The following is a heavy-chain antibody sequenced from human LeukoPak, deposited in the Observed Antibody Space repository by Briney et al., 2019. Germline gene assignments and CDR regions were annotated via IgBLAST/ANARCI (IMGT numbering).Heavy chain of an antibody. D-gene: IGHD3-16*01. CDR1: GYTLTELS. CDR3: ARGVNTYLWFGGDYMDV. V-gene: IGHV1-69*06. J-gene: IGHJ6*03. Sequence: SVKVSCKVSGYTLTELSMHWVRQAPGQGLEWMGGIIPIFGTANYAQKFQGRVTITADKSTSTAYMELSSLRSEDTAVYYCARGVNTYLWFGGDYMDVWGKGSTVTVSS. CDR2: IIPIFGTA.